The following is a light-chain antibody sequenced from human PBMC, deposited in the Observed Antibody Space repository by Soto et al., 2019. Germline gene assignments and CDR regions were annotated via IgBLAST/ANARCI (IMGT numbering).Light chain of an antibody. CDR2: RTS. CDR3: QQLNSYPPT. CDR1: QSVSSN. V-gene: IGKV3D-15*01. J-gene: IGKJ4*01. Sequence: EIVLAQSPGTLSLSPGERATLSCRASQSVSSNLAWYQQKPGQAPRLLIYRTSNRATGIPDRFSGSGSGTDFTLTISSLQPEDFATYYCQQLNSYPPTFGGGTKVDIK.